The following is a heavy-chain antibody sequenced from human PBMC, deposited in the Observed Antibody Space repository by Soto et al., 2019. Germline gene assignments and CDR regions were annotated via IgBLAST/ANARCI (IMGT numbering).Heavy chain of an antibody. CDR3: ARDLASRRFDQ. Sequence: GGSLRLSCAASGFTFRNHGMHWVRQAPGKGLEWVAVIWYDGSDKYYTGSVEGRFTISRDNSKNTLFLQMNSLRAEDTAVYYCARDLASRRFDQWGQGTLVTVSS. V-gene: IGHV3-33*01. CDR2: IWYDGSDK. D-gene: IGHD3-3*02. CDR1: GFTFRNHG. J-gene: IGHJ4*02.